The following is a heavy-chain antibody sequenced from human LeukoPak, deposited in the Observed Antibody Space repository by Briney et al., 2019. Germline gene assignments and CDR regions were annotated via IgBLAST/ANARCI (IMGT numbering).Heavy chain of an antibody. V-gene: IGHV4-59*01. Sequence: PAETLSLTCTVSGGSISSYYWSWIRQPPGKRLEWIGYIYYSGSTNYNPSLKSRVTISVDTSKNQFSLKLSSVTAADTAVYYCASGHPEGYSSGWYDYWGQGTLVTVSS. CDR2: IYYSGST. J-gene: IGHJ4*02. D-gene: IGHD6-19*01. CDR1: GGSISSYY. CDR3: ASGHPEGYSSGWYDY.